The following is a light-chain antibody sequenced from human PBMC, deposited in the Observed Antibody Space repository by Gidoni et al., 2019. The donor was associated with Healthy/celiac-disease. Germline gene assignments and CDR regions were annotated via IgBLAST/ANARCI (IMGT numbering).Light chain of an antibody. V-gene: IGKV3-20*01. CDR1: QTVNSYY. CDR2: GAS. Sequence: DIVLTQSPGTLSLSPGQRATLSCRASQTVNSYYLVWYQQKPGQAPRRLIYGASTRATGIPDRFSGSGSGTDFTLTISRLEPEDFAVYYCQHFGSSPWTFGQGTKVDIK. CDR3: QHFGSSPWT. J-gene: IGKJ1*01.